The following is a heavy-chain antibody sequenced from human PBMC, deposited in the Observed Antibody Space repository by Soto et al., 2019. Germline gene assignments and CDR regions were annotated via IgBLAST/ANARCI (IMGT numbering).Heavy chain of an antibody. CDR3: ARDGGVAVAVDASDI. CDR2: INWRGSST. Sequence: EVQLVESGGGVVRPGGSLRLSCAASGFTFEDHGMTWVRQVPGKGLEWVAEINWRGSSTSYADSVKGRFTISRDNAKNSLYLQMNSLRAADTALYFCARDGGVAVAVDASDIWGQGTMVTVSS. J-gene: IGHJ3*02. V-gene: IGHV3-20*04. CDR1: GFTFEDHG. D-gene: IGHD6-19*01.